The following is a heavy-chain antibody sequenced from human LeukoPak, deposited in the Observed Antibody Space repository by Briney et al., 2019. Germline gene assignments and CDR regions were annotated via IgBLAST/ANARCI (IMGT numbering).Heavy chain of an antibody. CDR1: GGSISSYY. Sequence: SETLFLTCTVSGGSISSYYWSWIRQPPGKGLEWIGYIYYSGSTYYNPSLKSRVTISVDTSKNQFSLKLSSVTAADTAVYYCARPVVPAAPDAFDIWGQGTMVTVSS. D-gene: IGHD2-2*01. J-gene: IGHJ3*02. CDR2: IYYSGST. V-gene: IGHV4-59*08. CDR3: ARPVVPAAPDAFDI.